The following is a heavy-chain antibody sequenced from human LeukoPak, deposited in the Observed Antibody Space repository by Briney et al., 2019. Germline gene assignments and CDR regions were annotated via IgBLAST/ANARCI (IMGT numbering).Heavy chain of an antibody. V-gene: IGHV3-74*01. CDR1: ENSFSDYS. CDR3: ARGSGSYGDFDY. Sequence: GGSLRLSCVGSENSFSDYSMNWVRQAPGKGLVWVSRINADGSNTYYADSARGRFTISRDNAKNTVYLQMNSLRAEDTAVYYCARGSGSYGDFDYWGQGTLVTVSS. CDR2: INADGSNT. J-gene: IGHJ4*02. D-gene: IGHD1-26*01.